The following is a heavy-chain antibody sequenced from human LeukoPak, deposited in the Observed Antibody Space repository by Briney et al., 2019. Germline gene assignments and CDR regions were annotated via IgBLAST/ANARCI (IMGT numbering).Heavy chain of an antibody. Sequence: GASVKVSCKASGYTFTSYAIHWVRQAPGQRLEWMGWINAGNGNTKYSQKFQGRVTITRDTSASTAYMELSSLRSEDTAVYYCARGPKIVVVPAVNWFDPWGQGTLVTVSS. CDR1: GYTFTSYA. CDR3: ARGPKIVVVPAVNWFDP. V-gene: IGHV1-3*01. J-gene: IGHJ5*02. D-gene: IGHD2-2*01. CDR2: INAGNGNT.